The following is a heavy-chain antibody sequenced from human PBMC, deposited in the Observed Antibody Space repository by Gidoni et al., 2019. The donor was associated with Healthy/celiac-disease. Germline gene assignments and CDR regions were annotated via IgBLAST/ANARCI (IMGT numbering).Heavy chain of an antibody. CDR3: ARAVVVTAIREYNWFDP. V-gene: IGHV4-59*01. CDR2: IYYSGST. J-gene: IGHJ5*02. D-gene: IGHD2-21*02. CDR1: GGSISSYY. Sequence: QVQLQESGPGLVKPSETLSLTCTVSGGSISSYYWSWIRQPPGKGLEWIGYIYYSGSTNYNPSLKSRVTISVDTSKNQFSLKLSSVTAADTAVYYCARAVVVTAIREYNWFDPWGQGTLVTVSS.